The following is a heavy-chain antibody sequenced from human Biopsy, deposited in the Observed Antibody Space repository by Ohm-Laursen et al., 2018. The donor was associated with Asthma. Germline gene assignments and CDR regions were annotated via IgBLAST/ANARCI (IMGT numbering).Heavy chain of an antibody. Sequence: SLRLSCTASGFAGSRDHMFWVRQAPGKGLERVSVIYRGGTSHTADSVRGRFTISRDYSKNTLYLQMHSLRAEDTAVYYCARGDSSNWSHYYFDYWGQGTLVTVSS. D-gene: IGHD3-22*01. CDR3: ARGDSSNWSHYYFDY. CDR1: GFAGSRDH. V-gene: IGHV3-53*01. J-gene: IGHJ4*02. CDR2: IYRGGTS.